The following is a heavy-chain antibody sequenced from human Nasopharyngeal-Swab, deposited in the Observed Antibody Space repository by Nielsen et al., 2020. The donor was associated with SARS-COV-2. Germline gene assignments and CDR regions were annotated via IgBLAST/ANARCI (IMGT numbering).Heavy chain of an antibody. CDR3: ARAQLRLQYYGMDV. CDR2: ISSSGSTT. Sequence: GGSLRLSCAASGFTFSDYYMSWIRQAPGKGLEWVSYISSSGSTTYYADSVKGRFTISRDNAKNSLYLQMNSLRAEDTAVYYCARAQLRLQYYGMDVWGQGTTVTVSS. D-gene: IGHD4-11*01. V-gene: IGHV3-11*01. J-gene: IGHJ6*02. CDR1: GFTFSDYY.